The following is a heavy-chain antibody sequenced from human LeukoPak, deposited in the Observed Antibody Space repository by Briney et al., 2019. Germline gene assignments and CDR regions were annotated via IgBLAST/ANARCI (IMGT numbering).Heavy chain of an antibody. Sequence: ASVKVSCKASGYTLSGYGISWVRQAPGQGLEWMGWISANNGYTHYAQKFQGRVTMTTDTSTSTVYMELRSLRSDDTAVYYCARGIYSSSWYGHFDYWGQGTLVTVSS. CDR1: GYTLSGYG. CDR3: ARGIYSSSWYGHFDY. D-gene: IGHD6-13*01. J-gene: IGHJ4*02. CDR2: ISANNGYT. V-gene: IGHV1-18*01.